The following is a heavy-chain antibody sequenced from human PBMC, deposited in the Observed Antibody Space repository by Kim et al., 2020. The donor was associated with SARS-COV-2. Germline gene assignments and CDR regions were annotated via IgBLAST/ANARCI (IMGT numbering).Heavy chain of an antibody. J-gene: IGHJ3*02. CDR3: ARVKGGYCSSTSCYSDAFDI. D-gene: IGHD2-2*03. CDR2: IYTSGST. CDR1: GGSISSYY. V-gene: IGHV4-4*07. Sequence: SETLSLTCTVSGGSISSYYWSWIRQPAGKGLEWIGRIYTSGSTNYNPSLKSRVTMSVDTSKNQFSLKLSSVTAADTAVYYCARVKGGYCSSTSCYSDAFDIWGQGTMVTVSS.